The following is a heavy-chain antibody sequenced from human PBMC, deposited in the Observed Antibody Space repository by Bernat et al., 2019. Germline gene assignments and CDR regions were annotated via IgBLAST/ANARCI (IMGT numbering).Heavy chain of an antibody. Sequence: QLQLQESGPGLVKPSETLSLTCTVSGGSISSSSYYWGWIRQPPGKGLEWLGSIYYSGSTYYNPSLKSRVTISVDTSKNQFSLKLSSVTAADPAVYYCARLQWYYYDSSGYDAFDIWGQGTMVTVSS. J-gene: IGHJ3*02. D-gene: IGHD3-22*01. CDR3: ARLQWYYYDSSGYDAFDI. CDR1: GGSISSSSYY. V-gene: IGHV4-39*01. CDR2: IYYSGST.